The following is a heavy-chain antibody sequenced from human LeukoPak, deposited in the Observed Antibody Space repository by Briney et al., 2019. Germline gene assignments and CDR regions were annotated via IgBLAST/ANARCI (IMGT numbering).Heavy chain of an antibody. Sequence: GGPLRLSCAASGFTFANYVTHWVRQAPGKGLEWVAVISYDGSNKYYGESVKGRFSISRDNSKNTVYLRMNGLRVEDTAVYYCAKDWGSGSSTSLWGQGTLVTVSS. J-gene: IGHJ4*02. CDR1: GFTFANYV. CDR3: AKDWGSGSSTSL. CDR2: ISYDGSNK. D-gene: IGHD3-22*01. V-gene: IGHV3-30*18.